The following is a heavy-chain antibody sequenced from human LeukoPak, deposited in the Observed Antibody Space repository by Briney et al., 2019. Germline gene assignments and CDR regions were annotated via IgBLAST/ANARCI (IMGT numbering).Heavy chain of an antibody. Sequence: GSLRLSCAASGFTFSSYWMSWIRQPPGKGLEWIGEINHSGSTNYNPSLKSRVTISVDASKNQFSLKLSSVTAADTAVYYCARHPMYGGSRPITSQKESARFDYWGQGTLVTVSS. CDR1: GFTFSSYW. V-gene: IGHV4-34*01. D-gene: IGHD3-10*02. CDR3: ARHPMYGGSRPITSQKESARFDY. CDR2: INHSGST. J-gene: IGHJ4*02.